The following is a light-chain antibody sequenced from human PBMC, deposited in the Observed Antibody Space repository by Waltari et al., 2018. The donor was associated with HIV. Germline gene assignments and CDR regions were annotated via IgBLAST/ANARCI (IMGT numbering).Light chain of an antibody. J-gene: IGKJ4*01. V-gene: IGKV1-33*01. CDR2: DAS. CDR1: QDISNY. CDR3: QQHDNFPLT. Sequence: DIQMTQSPSSLSASVGDRVTITCQASQDISNYLNWYQQKTGKAPKDLIYDASTLETGVPSRFSGSGSGTDFTFTITSLQPEDFATYYCQQHDNFPLTFGGGTKVDIK.